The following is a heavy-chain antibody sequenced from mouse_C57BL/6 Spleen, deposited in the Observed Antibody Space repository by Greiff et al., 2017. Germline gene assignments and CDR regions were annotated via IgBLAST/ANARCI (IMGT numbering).Heavy chain of an antibody. CDR3: ARYDGYHYYAMDY. D-gene: IGHD2-3*01. Sequence: QVQLQQPGAELVKPGASVKLSCKASGYTFTSYWMHWVKQRPGQGLEWIGMIHPNSGSTNYNEKFKSKATLTVDKSSSTAYMQLSSLTSEDSAVYYCARYDGYHYYAMDYWGQGTSVTVSS. CDR1: GYTFTSYW. CDR2: IHPNSGST. J-gene: IGHJ4*01. V-gene: IGHV1-64*01.